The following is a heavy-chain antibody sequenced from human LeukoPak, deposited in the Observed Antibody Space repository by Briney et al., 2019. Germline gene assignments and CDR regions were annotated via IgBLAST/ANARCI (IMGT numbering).Heavy chain of an antibody. V-gene: IGHV3-23*01. J-gene: IGHJ2*01. CDR3: AKGKGPTANWYFDV. D-gene: IGHD2-21*02. Sequence: GGSLRLSCAASGFSFSSYAMSWVRQAPGEGLEWVSVICGGPGNTYYTDSVKGRFTISRDNSKNTLYLHLNSLRAEDTAVYYCAKGKGPTANWYFDVWGRGTLVTVSS. CDR2: ICGGPGNT. CDR1: GFSFSSYA.